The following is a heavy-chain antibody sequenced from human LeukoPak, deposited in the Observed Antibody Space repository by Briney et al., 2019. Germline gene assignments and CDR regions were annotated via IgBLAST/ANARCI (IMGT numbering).Heavy chain of an antibody. CDR1: GFTFGTYA. V-gene: IGHV3-23*01. D-gene: IGHD3-3*01. CDR2: ISAGGGST. J-gene: IGHJ4*02. CDR3: AKGSDYVWSAIQYHFDY. Sequence: GGSLRLSCAASGFTFGTYALRWVRQAPGKGLGWVSTISAGGGSTYYADSEKGRITISRENSKITLFLQMNSLRAEDTAVYYCAKGSDYVWSAIQYHFDYWGQGTLVAVSS.